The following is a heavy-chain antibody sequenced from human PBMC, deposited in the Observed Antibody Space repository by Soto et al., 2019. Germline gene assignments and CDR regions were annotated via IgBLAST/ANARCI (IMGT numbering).Heavy chain of an antibody. CDR1: GYTFSSYA. D-gene: IGHD2-15*01. CDR2: IHAGNGNT. Sequence: ASVKVSCKASGYTFSSYAIHWVRQAPGQGLEWMGWIHAGNGNTKYSQSFQDRVTISRDTSATTAYMELNSLRSEDTAVYYCARGVAFLDYWGQGTLVTVSS. CDR3: ARGVAFLDY. V-gene: IGHV1-3*01. J-gene: IGHJ4*02.